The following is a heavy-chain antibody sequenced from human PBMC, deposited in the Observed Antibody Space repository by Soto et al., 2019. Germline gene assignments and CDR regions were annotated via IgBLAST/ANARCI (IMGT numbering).Heavy chain of an antibody. V-gene: IGHV4-38-2*02. CDR3: ARVTMVIRDSDHFGVDV. CDR2: ISHSGTT. J-gene: IGHJ6*02. CDR1: GFPISSTYS. D-gene: IGHD4-17*01. Sequence: ETLSLTCLVSGFPISSTYSWGWIRQPPGKGLEWIGSISHSGTTSYSPSLTSRVSISVDTSKNQGSLKLTSVTAADTAVYFCARVTMVIRDSDHFGVDVWGHGTTVTVSS.